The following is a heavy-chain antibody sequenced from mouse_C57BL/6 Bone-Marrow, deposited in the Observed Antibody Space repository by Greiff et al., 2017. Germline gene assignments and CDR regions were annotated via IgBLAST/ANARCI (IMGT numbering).Heavy chain of an antibody. D-gene: IGHD2-4*01. CDR3: ARPYYDYDVPWFAY. V-gene: IGHV5-17*01. J-gene: IGHJ3*01. Sequence: EVHLVESGGGLVKPGGSLKLSCAASGFTFSDYGMHWVRQAPEKGLEWVAYISSGSSTIYYADTVKGRFTISRDNAKNTLFLQMTSLRSEDTAMYYCARPYYDYDVPWFAYWGQGTLVTVSA. CDR1: GFTFSDYG. CDR2: ISSGSSTI.